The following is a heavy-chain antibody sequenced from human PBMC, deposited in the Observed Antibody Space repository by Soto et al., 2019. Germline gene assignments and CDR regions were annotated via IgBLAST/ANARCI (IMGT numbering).Heavy chain of an antibody. CDR2: ISSSGTFK. D-gene: IGHD2-15*01. J-gene: IGHJ4*02. CDR1: GFIFTTNS. CDR3: ARDPPHGGTSSWDADS. Sequence: EVRLVASGGGLVKPGGSLRLSCEASGFIFTTNSMNWVRQVPGMGLQWLSSISSSGTFKSYGESVKGRFTISRDNAKNALFLQMNNLSGEDTGLYYCARDPPHGGTSSWDADSWGPVTLVTFSS. V-gene: IGHV3-21*01.